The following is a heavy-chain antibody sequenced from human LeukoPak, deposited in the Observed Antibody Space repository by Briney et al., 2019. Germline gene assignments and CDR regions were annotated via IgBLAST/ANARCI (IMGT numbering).Heavy chain of an antibody. CDR1: GFTFSSYG. V-gene: IGHV3-30*18. CDR2: ISYDGSNK. Sequence: GRSLRLSCAASGFTFSSYGMHWVRQAPGKGLEWVAVISYDGSNKYYADSVKGRFTISRDNSKNTLYLQMNSLRAEDTAVYYCAKAGSGSFLSPPLYENWFDPWGQGTLVTVSS. CDR3: AKAGSGSFLSPPLYENWFDP. D-gene: IGHD1-26*01. J-gene: IGHJ5*02.